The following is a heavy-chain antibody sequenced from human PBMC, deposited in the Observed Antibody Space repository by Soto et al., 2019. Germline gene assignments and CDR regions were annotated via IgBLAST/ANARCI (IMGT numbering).Heavy chain of an antibody. Sequence: QVQLQESGPGLVKPSETLSLTCAVSGGSISSYYWSWIRQPPGKGLEWIGYFYYSGSTNYNPSLKSRVIRAVDTSKNQFAPKLSSATAADTAGYHCARGALTTYFDYWGQGTLVTVSA. CDR2: FYYSGST. CDR1: GGSISSYY. V-gene: IGHV4-59*01. J-gene: IGHJ4*02. CDR3: ARGALTTYFDY.